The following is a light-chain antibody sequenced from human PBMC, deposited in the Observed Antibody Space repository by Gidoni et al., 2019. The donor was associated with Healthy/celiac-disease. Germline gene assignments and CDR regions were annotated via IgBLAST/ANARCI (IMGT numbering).Light chain of an antibody. J-gene: IGKJ2*01. CDR2: KAS. V-gene: IGKV1-5*03. Sequence: DIQMTQSPSTLSASVGDRVTITCRASQSISSWLAWYQQKPGKAPKLLIYKASSLESGVPSRCSGSGSGTEFTLTISSLQPDDFATYYCQQYNSYSRMYTFGQXTKLEIK. CDR1: QSISSW. CDR3: QQYNSYSRMYT.